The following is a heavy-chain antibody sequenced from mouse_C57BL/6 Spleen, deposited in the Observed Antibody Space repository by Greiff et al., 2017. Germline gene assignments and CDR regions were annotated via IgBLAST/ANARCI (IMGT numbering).Heavy chain of an antibody. CDR3: TTIYYDYDGYFDV. V-gene: IGHV1-5*01. D-gene: IGHD2-4*01. J-gene: IGHJ1*03. CDR1: GYTFTSYW. CDR2: IYPGNSDT. Sequence: EVQVVESGTVLARPGASVKISCKTSGYTFTSYWMHWVKQRPGQGLEWIGAIYPGNSDTSYNQKFKGKAKRTAVTSASTAYMELSSLTNEDSAVYYCTTIYYDYDGYFDVWGTGTTVTVSS.